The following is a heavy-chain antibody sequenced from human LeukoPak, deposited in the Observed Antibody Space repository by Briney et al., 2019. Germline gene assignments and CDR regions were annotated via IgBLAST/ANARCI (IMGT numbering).Heavy chain of an antibody. CDR2: IYYSGST. D-gene: IGHD2-15*01. J-gene: IGHJ5*02. CDR1: GGSISSYY. Sequence: SETLSLTCTVSGGSISSYYWSWIRQPPGKGLEWIGYIYYSGSTNYNPSLKSRVTISVDTSKNQFSLKLSSVTAADTAVYYCARGVDWFDPWGQGTLVTVSS. CDR3: ARGVDWFDP. V-gene: IGHV4-59*01.